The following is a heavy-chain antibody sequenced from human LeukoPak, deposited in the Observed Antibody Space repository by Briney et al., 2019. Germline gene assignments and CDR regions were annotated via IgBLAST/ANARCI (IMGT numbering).Heavy chain of an antibody. J-gene: IGHJ4*02. V-gene: IGHV1-2*02. CDR2: INPNSGGT. CDR3: ARDRKYSSSWSSLNY. D-gene: IGHD6-13*01. Sequence: ASVKVSCKASGYTFTGYYMHWVRQAPGQGLEWMGWINPNSGGTNYAQKFQGRVTMTRDTSISTAYMELSRLRSDDTAVYYCARDRKYSSSWSSLNYWGQGTLVTVSS. CDR1: GYTFTGYY.